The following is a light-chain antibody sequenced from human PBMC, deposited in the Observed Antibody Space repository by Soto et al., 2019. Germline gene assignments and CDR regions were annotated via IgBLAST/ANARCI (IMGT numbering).Light chain of an antibody. CDR2: AAS. CDR1: QGISSY. CDR3: QQYYSFPWT. Sequence: VIWMTQSPSLLSASTGDRVTISCRVSQGISSYLAWYQQKPGKAPELLIYAASTLQIGVPSRFSGSGSGTDFPLTISCLQSEDFATYYCQQYYSFPWTFGQGTKVEIK. V-gene: IGKV1D-8*01. J-gene: IGKJ1*01.